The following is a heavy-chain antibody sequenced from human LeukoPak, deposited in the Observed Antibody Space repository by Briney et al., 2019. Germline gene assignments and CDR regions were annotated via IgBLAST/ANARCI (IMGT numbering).Heavy chain of an antibody. D-gene: IGHD4-17*01. V-gene: IGHV3-33*01. CDR1: GFTFSSYG. CDR2: IWNDGSRK. J-gene: IGHJ3*02. CDR3: ARSAYGDYEGHDALDM. Sequence: PGGSLRLSCAASGFTFSSYGMHWVRQAPGKGLEWVTIIWNDGSRKYYSDSVKGRVTISREDSNSTLYLQMNSLRAEDTALYYCARSAYGDYEGHDALDMWGQGTMVTVSS.